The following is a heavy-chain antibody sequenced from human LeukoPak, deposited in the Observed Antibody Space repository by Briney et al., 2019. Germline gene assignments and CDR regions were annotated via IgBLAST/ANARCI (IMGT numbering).Heavy chain of an antibody. J-gene: IGHJ4*02. Sequence: PGGSLRLSCAASGFIFSSYRMNWVRHAPGKGLEWVSSISSTSTYIHYADSLKGRFTISRDNARNSLYLQINSLRVEDTAVYYCARVQRGEMATFDYWGQGTLVTVSS. CDR3: ARVQRGEMATFDY. D-gene: IGHD5-24*01. CDR2: ISSTSTYI. CDR1: GFIFSSYR. V-gene: IGHV3-21*01.